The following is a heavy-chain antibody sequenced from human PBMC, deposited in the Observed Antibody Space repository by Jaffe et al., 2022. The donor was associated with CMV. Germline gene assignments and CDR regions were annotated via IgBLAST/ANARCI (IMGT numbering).Heavy chain of an antibody. D-gene: IGHD7-27*01. Sequence: EVQLVESGGGLVQPGGSLRLSCAASGFTFSSYEMNWVRQAPGKGLEWVSYISSSGSTIYYADSVKGRFTISRDNAKNSLYLQMNSLRAEDTAVYYCAAEPVTGGFYWGQGTLVTVSS. CDR2: ISSSGSTI. V-gene: IGHV3-48*03. CDR3: AAEPVTGGFY. CDR1: GFTFSSYE. J-gene: IGHJ4*02.